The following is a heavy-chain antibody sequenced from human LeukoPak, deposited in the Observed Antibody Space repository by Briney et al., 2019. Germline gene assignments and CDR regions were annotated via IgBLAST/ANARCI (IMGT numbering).Heavy chain of an antibody. V-gene: IGHV1-2*02. D-gene: IGHD6-6*01. J-gene: IGHJ4*02. Sequence: ASVKVSCKASGYTFTGYYMHWVRQAPGQGLEWMGWINPNSGGTNYAQKFQGRVTMTRDTSISTSYMEVSRLRSDDTAVYYCARDPQLEYSSSGRPYYFDFWGQGTLVTVSS. CDR2: INPNSGGT. CDR1: GYTFTGYY. CDR3: ARDPQLEYSSSGRPYYFDF.